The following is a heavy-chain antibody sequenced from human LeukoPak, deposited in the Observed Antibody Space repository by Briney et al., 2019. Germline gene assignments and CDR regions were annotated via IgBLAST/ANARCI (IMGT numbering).Heavy chain of an antibody. CDR2: INSDGSST. CDR3: AGSWGYRALDI. J-gene: IGHJ3*02. Sequence: GGSLRLSCAASGFTFSSYWMHWVRQAPGKGLVWVSRINSDGSSTTYADSVKGRFTISRDNARSSLYLQMNSLRAEDTAVYYCAGSWGYRALDIWGQGTVVTVSS. V-gene: IGHV3-74*01. D-gene: IGHD3-16*01. CDR1: GFTFSSYW.